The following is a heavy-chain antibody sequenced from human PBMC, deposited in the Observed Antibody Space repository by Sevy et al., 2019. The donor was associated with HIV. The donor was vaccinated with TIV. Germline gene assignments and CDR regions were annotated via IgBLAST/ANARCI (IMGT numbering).Heavy chain of an antibody. Sequence: GGSLRLSCAASGFTFSSYGMSWVRQAPGKGLEWVSAISRSGGRTYYADSVKGRFTISRDNSKNTLYLQMNSLGAEDTAVNYCAKEGLRPYDSSSYYAGPDAFHIWGQGTMVTVSS. CDR1: GFTFSSYG. CDR2: ISRSGGRT. J-gene: IGHJ3*02. D-gene: IGHD3-22*01. V-gene: IGHV3-23*01. CDR3: AKEGLRPYDSSSYYAGPDAFHI.